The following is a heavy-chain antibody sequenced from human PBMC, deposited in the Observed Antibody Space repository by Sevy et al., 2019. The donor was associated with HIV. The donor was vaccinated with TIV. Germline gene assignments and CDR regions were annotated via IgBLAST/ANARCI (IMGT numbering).Heavy chain of an antibody. V-gene: IGHV3-7*01. J-gene: IGHJ4*02. Sequence: GGSLRLSCAASGFTFSSYWMSWVRQAPVKGLEWVANLNQDGSETYYVDSVKGRFTISRDNARNSLYLQMNSLRAEDTAVYYCARTTTFDYWGQGTLVTVSS. D-gene: IGHD1-1*01. CDR3: ARTTTFDY. CDR2: LNQDGSET. CDR1: GFTFSSYW.